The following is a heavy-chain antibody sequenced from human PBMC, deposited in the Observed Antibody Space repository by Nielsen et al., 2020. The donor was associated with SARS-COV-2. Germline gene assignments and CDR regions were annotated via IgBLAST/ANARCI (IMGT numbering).Heavy chain of an antibody. J-gene: IGHJ5*02. CDR2: ISAYNGNT. CDR3: ARDRYYCSGGSCPKVGWFDP. Sequence: WVRQAPGQGLEWMGWISAYNGNTNYAQKLQGRVTMTTDTSTSTAYMELRSLGSDDTAVYYCARDRYYCSGGSCPKVGWFDPWGQGTLVTVSS. D-gene: IGHD2-15*01. V-gene: IGHV1-18*01.